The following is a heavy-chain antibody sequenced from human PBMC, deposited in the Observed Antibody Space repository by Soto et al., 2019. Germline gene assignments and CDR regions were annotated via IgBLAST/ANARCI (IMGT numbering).Heavy chain of an antibody. D-gene: IGHD1-26*01. CDR1: GYTFTTYG. V-gene: IGHV1-18*01. CDR2: ISTYNGNR. CDR3: ARDQWGGNVDY. Sequence: ASVKVSCKASGYTFTTYGISWVRQAPGQGLEWMGWISTYNGNRNYAQKLQGRVTMTTDTSTSTAYMELRSLTSDDTAVYYCARDQWGGNVDYWGQGTLVTVSA. J-gene: IGHJ4*02.